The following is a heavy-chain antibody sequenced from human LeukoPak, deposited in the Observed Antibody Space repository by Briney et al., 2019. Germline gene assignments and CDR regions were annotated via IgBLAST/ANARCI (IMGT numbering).Heavy chain of an antibody. Sequence: GGSLRLSCAASGFTFNTFTMNWVRRAPGKGLEWVSSITSSSSYIYYADSVKGRFTISRDNTKKSLYLEMNSLRAEDTAVYYCARVPGGSYYYYGMDVWGQGTTVTVSS. CDR3: ARVPGGSYYYYGMDV. CDR2: ITSSSSYI. J-gene: IGHJ6*02. V-gene: IGHV3-21*01. D-gene: IGHD1-26*01. CDR1: GFTFNTFT.